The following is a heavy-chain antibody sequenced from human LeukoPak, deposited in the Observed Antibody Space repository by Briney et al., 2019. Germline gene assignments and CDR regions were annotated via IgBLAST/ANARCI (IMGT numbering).Heavy chain of an antibody. J-gene: IGHJ4*02. Sequence: GGSLRLSCAASGFTFSSYAMSWLRQAPGKGLEWVSAISGSGGSTYYADSVKGRFTISRDNSKNTLYLQMNSLRAEDTAVYYCAKENRQWLARGGLCYFDYWGQGTLVTVSS. CDR2: ISGSGGST. V-gene: IGHV3-23*01. CDR3: AKENRQWLARGGLCYFDY. D-gene: IGHD6-19*01. CDR1: GFTFSSYA.